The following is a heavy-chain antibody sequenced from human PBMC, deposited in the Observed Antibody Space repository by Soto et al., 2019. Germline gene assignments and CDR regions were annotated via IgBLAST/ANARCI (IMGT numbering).Heavy chain of an antibody. J-gene: IGHJ5*02. CDR3: TRHASSSDFVP. D-gene: IGHD3-3*01. CDR1: GYIFTNNW. CDR2: IDPSDSCT. V-gene: IGHV5-10-1*01. Sequence: PGEYLKISCRGSGYIFTNNWNSCVRQMPGKGLEWMGRIDPSDSCTNYSPSFQGHVTISVGKSDNTSYLQWSSLKSSDTVMYFCTRHASSSDFVPWGQ.